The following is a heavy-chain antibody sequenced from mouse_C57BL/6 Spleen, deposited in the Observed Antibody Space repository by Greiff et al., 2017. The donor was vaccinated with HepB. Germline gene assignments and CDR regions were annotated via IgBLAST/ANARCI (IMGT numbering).Heavy chain of an antibody. CDR1: GYTFTSYT. V-gene: IGHV1-4*01. J-gene: IGHJ2*01. CDR2: INPSSGYT. CDR3: ARASYYGYPFDY. D-gene: IGHD2-9*01. Sequence: VQLQQSGAELARPGASVKMSCKASGYTFTSYTMHWVKQRPGQGLEWIGYINPSSGYTKYNQKFKDKATLTADKSSSTAYMQLSSLTSEDSAVYYCARASYYGYPFDYWGQGTTLTVSS.